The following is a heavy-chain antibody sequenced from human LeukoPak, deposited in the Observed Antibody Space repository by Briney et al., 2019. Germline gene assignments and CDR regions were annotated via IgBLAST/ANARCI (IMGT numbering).Heavy chain of an antibody. D-gene: IGHD3-3*01. V-gene: IGHV4-34*01. CDR2: IDHRGTA. Sequence: PSETLSLTCAVYGASYNAYYWSWIRQPPAKGLDWIGDIDHRGTATYNPSLKSRLTISADASKNQFSLKLNSVTDADTAVYYCAVGITILGVAASFDSWGQGNLVIVSP. J-gene: IGHJ4*02. CDR1: GASYNAYY. CDR3: AVGITILGVAASFDS.